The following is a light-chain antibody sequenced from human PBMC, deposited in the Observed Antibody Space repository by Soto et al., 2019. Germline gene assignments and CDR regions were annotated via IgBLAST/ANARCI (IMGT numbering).Light chain of an antibody. Sequence: QSVLTQPPSASGSPGQSVTISCTGTSGDVGGYNYVSWFQQHPGKAPKLMIYEVNKRPSGVPDRFSGSKSGNTASLTVSGLQAEDEADYYCSSYAGSNKVFGTGTTVTVL. CDR1: SGDVGGYNY. CDR2: EVN. J-gene: IGLJ1*01. V-gene: IGLV2-8*01. CDR3: SSYAGSNKV.